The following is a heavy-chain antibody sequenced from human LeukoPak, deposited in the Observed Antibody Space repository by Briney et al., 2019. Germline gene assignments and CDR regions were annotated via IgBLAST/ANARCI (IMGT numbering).Heavy chain of an antibody. J-gene: IGHJ3*01. CDR3: ARASTWVPGEDSSGYYYPYAFDL. V-gene: IGHV3-48*03. CDR1: GFAFSDYE. CDR2: ISSSGSII. D-gene: IGHD3-22*01. Sequence: PGGSLRLSCASSGFAFSDYEMNWVRQAPGKGREWVSYISSSGSIIYYADSVKGRFTISRDNAKRSLFLQMNSLRVEDTAVYYCARASTWVPGEDSSGYYYPYAFDLWGQGTMVTVSS.